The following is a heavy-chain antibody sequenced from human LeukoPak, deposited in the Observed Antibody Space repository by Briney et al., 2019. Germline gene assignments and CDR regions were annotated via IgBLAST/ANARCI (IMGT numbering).Heavy chain of an antibody. V-gene: IGHV3-30*02. CDR3: ARSNYYGSGSYGDDYYYYYMDV. CDR2: IRYDGSNK. Sequence: PGGSLRLSCAASGFTFSSYGMHWVRQAPGKGLEWVAFIRYDGSNKYYADSVKGRFTISRDNSKNTLYLQMNSLRAEDTAVYYCARSNYYGSGSYGDDYYYYYMDVWGKGTTVTISS. CDR1: GFTFSSYG. D-gene: IGHD3-10*01. J-gene: IGHJ6*03.